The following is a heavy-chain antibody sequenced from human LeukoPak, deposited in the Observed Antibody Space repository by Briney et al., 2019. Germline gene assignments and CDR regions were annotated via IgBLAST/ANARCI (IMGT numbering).Heavy chain of an antibody. CDR3: TTGAGHENTYYYDSSGTFFDY. Sequence: GGSLRLSCAASGFTFSNAWMSWVRQAPGKGLEWVGRIKSKTDGGTTDYAAPVKGRFTISRDDSKNTLYLQMNSLKTEDTAVYYCTTGAGHENTYYYDSSGTFFDYWGQGTLVTVSS. D-gene: IGHD3-22*01. J-gene: IGHJ4*02. CDR2: IKSKTDGGTT. CDR1: GFTFSNAW. V-gene: IGHV3-15*01.